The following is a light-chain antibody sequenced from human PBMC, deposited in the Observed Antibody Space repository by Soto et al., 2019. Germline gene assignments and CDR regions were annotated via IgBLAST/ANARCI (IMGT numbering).Light chain of an antibody. Sequence: EIVLTQSPGTLSLSPGERATLSCRASQSVSSNLAWYQQKPGQAPRLLIYGASNRATGIPDRFSGSGSGTDFTLTIDGLEPEDFAVYYCQQYGYSPITFGQGTRLEI. CDR3: QQYGYSPIT. CDR2: GAS. J-gene: IGKJ5*01. CDR1: QSVSSN. V-gene: IGKV3-20*01.